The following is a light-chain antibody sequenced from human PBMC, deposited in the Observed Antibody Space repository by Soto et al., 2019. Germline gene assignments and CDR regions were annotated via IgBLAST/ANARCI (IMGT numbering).Light chain of an antibody. Sequence: QSVLTQPPSASGTTGKRVTISCSGSSSNIGSKPINWYQHLPGTAPKLLIFTNNRRPSGVPDRFSGSKSGTSASLAITGLQAEDEADYYCATWDDSLKGPVFGGGTKLTVL. CDR3: ATWDDSLKGPV. CDR2: TNN. V-gene: IGLV1-44*01. J-gene: IGLJ3*02. CDR1: SSNIGSKP.